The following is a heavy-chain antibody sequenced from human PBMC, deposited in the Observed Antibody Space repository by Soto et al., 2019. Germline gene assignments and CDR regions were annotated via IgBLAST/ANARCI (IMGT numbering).Heavy chain of an antibody. Sequence: EVQLLQSGGGLVQSGGSLRLSCACSGFTFSSYAMTWVRQAPGKGLDWVSSISGSGGSTFYADSVKGRFIISRDNSKNMLFLQMNSLRGEDTALYYCATPIGKEHCRGGACYSGGDYWGQGTLVTVSS. D-gene: IGHD2-15*01. J-gene: IGHJ4*02. CDR3: ATPIGKEHCRGGACYSGGDY. V-gene: IGHV3-23*01. CDR1: GFTFSSYA. CDR2: ISGSGGST.